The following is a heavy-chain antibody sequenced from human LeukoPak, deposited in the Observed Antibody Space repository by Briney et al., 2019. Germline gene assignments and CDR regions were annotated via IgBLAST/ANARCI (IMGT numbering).Heavy chain of an antibody. Sequence: GGSLRLSCEASGFTFSSYWMSWVRQAPGKGLEWVANIKTDGSEKYYVDSVKGRFTISRDNAKNSLYLQMNSLRAEDTAVYYCARDYTGYFPWGQGTLVTVSS. V-gene: IGHV3-7*03. CDR3: ARDYTGYFP. J-gene: IGHJ5*02. D-gene: IGHD3-9*01. CDR1: GFTFSSYW. CDR2: IKTDGSEK.